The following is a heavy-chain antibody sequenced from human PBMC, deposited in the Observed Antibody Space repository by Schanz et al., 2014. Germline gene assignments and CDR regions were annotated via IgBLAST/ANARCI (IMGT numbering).Heavy chain of an antibody. Sequence: EVQLAESGGGLVQPGGSLRLSCAASTFTFSSDWMSWVRQAPGKGLEWVANIKEDGSNKYYADSVKGRFTISRDNSKNTLFLQMNSLRAEDTAVYYCARDHTTESYYSAGPPIDYWGQGTLLTVSS. D-gene: IGHD1-26*01. CDR3: ARDHTTESYYSAGPPIDY. J-gene: IGHJ4*02. CDR1: TFTFSSDW. V-gene: IGHV3-7*04. CDR2: IKEDGSNK.